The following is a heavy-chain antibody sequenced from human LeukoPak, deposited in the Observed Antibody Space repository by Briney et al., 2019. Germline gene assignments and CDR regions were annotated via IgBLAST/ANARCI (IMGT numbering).Heavy chain of an antibody. CDR2: ISSSGSTI. Sequence: GGSLRLSCAASGFNFSTYSMNWVRQAPGKGLEWVSYISSSGSTIYYADSVKGRFTISRDNAKNSLYLQMNSLRAEDTAVYYCAELGITMIGGVWGKGTTVTISS. V-gene: IGHV3-48*04. D-gene: IGHD3-10*02. CDR1: GFNFSTYS. CDR3: AELGITMIGGV. J-gene: IGHJ6*04.